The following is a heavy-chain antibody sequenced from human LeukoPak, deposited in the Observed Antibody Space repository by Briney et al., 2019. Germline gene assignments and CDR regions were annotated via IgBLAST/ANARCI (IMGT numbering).Heavy chain of an antibody. CDR3: ARGAVVVPAARAAGFDP. V-gene: IGHV4-34*01. D-gene: IGHD2-2*01. J-gene: IGHJ5*02. Sequence: SETLSLTCAVYGGPFSGYYWSWIRQPPGKGLEWIGEINHSGSTNYNPSLKSRVTISVDTSKNQFSLKLSSVAAADTAVYYCARGAVVVPAARAAGFDPWGQGTLVTVSS. CDR1: GGPFSGYY. CDR2: INHSGST.